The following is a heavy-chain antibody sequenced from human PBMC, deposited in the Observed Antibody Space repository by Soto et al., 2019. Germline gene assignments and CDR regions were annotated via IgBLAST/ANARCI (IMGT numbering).Heavy chain of an antibody. V-gene: IGHV3-23*01. Sequence: GGSLRLSCAASGFTFSSYAMSWVRQAPGKGLEWVSAISGSGGSTYYADSVKGRFTISRDNSKNTLYLQMNSLRAEDTAVYYCAKVLSSDYGFWSGLSDYWGQGTLVTVSS. J-gene: IGHJ4*02. CDR3: AKVLSSDYGFWSGLSDY. CDR2: ISGSGGST. CDR1: GFTFSSYA. D-gene: IGHD3-3*01.